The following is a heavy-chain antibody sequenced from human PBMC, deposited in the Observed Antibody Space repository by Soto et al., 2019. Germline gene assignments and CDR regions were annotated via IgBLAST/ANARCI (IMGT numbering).Heavy chain of an antibody. V-gene: IGHV1-18*01. CDR3: ARESPILLWFGEPPGGMDV. Sequence: GASVKVSCKASGYTFTSYGISWVRQAPGQGLEWMGWISAYNGNTNYAQKLQGRVTMTTDTSTSTAYMELRSLRSDDTAVYYCARESPILLWFGEPPGGMDVWGQGTTVTVSS. CDR2: ISAYNGNT. D-gene: IGHD3-10*01. J-gene: IGHJ6*02. CDR1: GYTFTSYG.